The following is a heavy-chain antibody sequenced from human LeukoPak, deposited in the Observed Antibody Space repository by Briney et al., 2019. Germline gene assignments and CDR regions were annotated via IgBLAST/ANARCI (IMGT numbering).Heavy chain of an antibody. CDR3: AREHVLLWFGELKRSGMDV. J-gene: IGHJ6*04. D-gene: IGHD3-10*01. V-gene: IGHV3-7*03. CDR2: IKQDGSEK. Sequence: GGSLRPSCAASGFTFSSYWMSWVRQAPGKGLEWVANIKQDGSEKYYVDSVKGRFTISRDNAKNSLYLQLNSLRAEDTAVYYCAREHVLLWFGELKRSGMDVWGKGTTVTVSS. CDR1: GFTFSSYW.